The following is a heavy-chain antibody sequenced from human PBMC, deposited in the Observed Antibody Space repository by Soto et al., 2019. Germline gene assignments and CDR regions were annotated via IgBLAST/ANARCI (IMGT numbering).Heavy chain of an antibody. CDR1: GFTLSSYG. J-gene: IGHJ6*02. CDR3: AKDQAVATLYYYYGMDV. Sequence: QVQLVESGGGVVQPGRYLRLSCAASGFTLSSYGMHWVRQAPGKGLEWVAVISYDGSNKYYADSGKGRFTISRDNSTNPLYLQLNSLRAEDTAVYYCAKDQAVATLYYYYGMDVWGQGTTVTVSS. V-gene: IGHV3-30*18. D-gene: IGHD6-19*01. CDR2: ISYDGSNK.